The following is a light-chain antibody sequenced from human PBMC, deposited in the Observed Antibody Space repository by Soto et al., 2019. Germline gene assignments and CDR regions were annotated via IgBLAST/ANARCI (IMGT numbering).Light chain of an antibody. CDR1: QSVSSSY. CDR3: QQYGSSIFT. Sequence: EIVLTQSPGTLSLSPGERATLSCRASQSVSSSYLGWYQQKPGQAPRLLIYGASTRATGIPDGFSGSGSGTDFTLTISRLAPEDFAVYYCQQYGSSIFTFGPGTKVDIK. CDR2: GAS. V-gene: IGKV3-20*01. J-gene: IGKJ3*01.